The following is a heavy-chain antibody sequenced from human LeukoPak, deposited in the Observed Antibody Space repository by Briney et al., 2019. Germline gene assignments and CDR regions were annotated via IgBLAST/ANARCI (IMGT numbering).Heavy chain of an antibody. J-gene: IGHJ4*02. CDR2: IKSKTDGGTT. V-gene: IGHV3-15*01. D-gene: IGHD1-26*01. Sequence: ETLSLTCTVSGGSISSYYWSWVRQAPGKGLEWVGRIKSKTDGGTTDYAAPVKGRFTISRDDSKNTLYLQMNSLKTEDTAVYYCTTIQSGSYLNWGQGALVTVSS. CDR3: TTIQSGSYLN. CDR1: GGSISSYY.